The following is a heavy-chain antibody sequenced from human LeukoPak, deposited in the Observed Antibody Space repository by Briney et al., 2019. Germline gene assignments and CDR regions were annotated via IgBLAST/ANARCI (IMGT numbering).Heavy chain of an antibody. CDR2: ISGSGGST. V-gene: IGHV3-23*01. J-gene: IGHJ4*02. CDR1: GFTFSSYA. D-gene: IGHD3-22*01. CDR3: AKVSSSGYSYYFDY. Sequence: GGSLRLSCAASGFTFSSYAMSWVRQAPEKGLEWVSAISGSGGSTYYADSVKGRFTISRDNSKNTLYLQMNSLRAEDTAVYYCAKVSSSGYSYYFDYWGQGTLVTVSS.